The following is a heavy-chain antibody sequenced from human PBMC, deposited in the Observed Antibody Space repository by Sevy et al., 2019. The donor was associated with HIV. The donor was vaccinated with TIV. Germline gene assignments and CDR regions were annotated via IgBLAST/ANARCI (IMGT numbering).Heavy chain of an antibody. CDR3: TTGFYYYDSSGYYY. D-gene: IGHD3-22*01. Sequence: GGSLRLSCAASGFTFSNAWMSWVRQAPGKGLEWVGRIKSKTDGGTTDDAAPVKGRFTISRDDSKNTLYLQMNSLKTEDTAVYYCTTGFYYYDSSGYYYWGQGTLVTVSS. V-gene: IGHV3-15*01. CDR1: GFTFSNAW. J-gene: IGHJ4*02. CDR2: IKSKTDGGTT.